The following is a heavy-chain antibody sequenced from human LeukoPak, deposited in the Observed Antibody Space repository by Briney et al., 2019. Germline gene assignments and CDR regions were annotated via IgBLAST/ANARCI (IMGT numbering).Heavy chain of an antibody. CDR1: GGTISSYA. V-gene: IGHV1-69*05. J-gene: IGHJ4*02. CDR2: IIPIFGTA. D-gene: IGHD1-26*01. CDR3: ARGSGSYWIDFDY. Sequence: GASVKVSCKASGGTISSYAISWVRQAPGQGLEWMGGIIPIFGTANYAQKFQGRVTITTDESTSTAYMELSSLRSEDTAVYYCARGSGSYWIDFDYWGQGTLVTVSS.